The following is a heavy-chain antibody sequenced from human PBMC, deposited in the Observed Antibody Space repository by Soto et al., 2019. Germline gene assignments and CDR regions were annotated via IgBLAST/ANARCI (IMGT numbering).Heavy chain of an antibody. CDR3: AKDGNSWDGDYYQYRMDL. J-gene: IGHJ6*04. CDR2: ISGSGGSI. V-gene: IGHV3-23*01. Sequence: EVQLLQSGGGLLQPGGSLRLSCVASGVTFRSSAMSWVRQAPGKGVEWVSSISGSGGSIYYADSVKGRFIISRDNTKNAQNLQMISLSADDTAVYYGAKDGNSWDGDYYQYRMDLWGKGTMVTVSS. D-gene: IGHD6-13*01. CDR1: GVTFRSSA.